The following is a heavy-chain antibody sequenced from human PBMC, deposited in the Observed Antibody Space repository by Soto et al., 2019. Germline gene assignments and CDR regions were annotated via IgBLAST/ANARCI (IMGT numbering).Heavy chain of an antibody. CDR1: GFTFSSYA. CDR2: ISGSGGST. V-gene: IGHV3-23*01. D-gene: IGHD6-19*01. CDR3: AKEYEYSSGWERIDY. J-gene: IGHJ4*02. Sequence: GGSLRLSCAASGFTFSSYAMSWVRQAPGKGLEWVSAISGSGGSTYYADSVKGRFTISRDNSKNTLYLQMNSLRAEDTAVYYCAKEYEYSSGWERIDYCGQGIRVTVAS.